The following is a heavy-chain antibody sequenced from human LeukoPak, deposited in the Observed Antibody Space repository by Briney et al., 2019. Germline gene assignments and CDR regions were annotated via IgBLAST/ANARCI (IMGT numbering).Heavy chain of an antibody. CDR2: IYYSGST. CDR1: GGSILNDY. CDR3: ARGVFGSSWFYFDY. Sequence: SETLSLTCTVSGGSILNDYWSWIRQPPGKGLEWIGYIYYSGSTNYNPSLKSRVTISVDTSKDQFSLKLSSVTAADTASYYCARGVFGSSWFYFDYWGQGTLVTVSS. J-gene: IGHJ4*02. D-gene: IGHD6-13*01. V-gene: IGHV4-59*01.